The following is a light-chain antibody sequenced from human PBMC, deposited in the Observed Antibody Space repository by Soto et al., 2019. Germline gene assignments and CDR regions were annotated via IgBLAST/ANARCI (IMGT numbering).Light chain of an antibody. CDR3: SSFTGTTTLDV. CDR1: SSDIGSYNH. V-gene: IGLV2-14*03. Sequence: QSALTQPASVSGSPGQSITISCSGTSSDIGSYNHVAWYQQFPGKSPKLMIYGVSNRPSGVSNRFSGSKSGNTAFLTISGLQPEDEADYYCSSFTGTTTLDVFGTGTKVTVL. CDR2: GVS. J-gene: IGLJ1*01.